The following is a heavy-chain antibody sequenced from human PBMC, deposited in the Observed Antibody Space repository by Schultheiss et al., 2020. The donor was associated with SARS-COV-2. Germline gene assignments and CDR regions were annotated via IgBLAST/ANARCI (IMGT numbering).Heavy chain of an antibody. Sequence: GESLKISCTASGFTFDDYAMHWVRQAPGKGLEWVAVISYDGSNKYYADSVKGRFTISRDNSKNTLYLQMNSLRAEDTAVYYCARDGGSYYDILTPPDYWGQGTLVTVSS. CDR3: ARDGGSYYDILTPPDY. D-gene: IGHD3-9*01. J-gene: IGHJ4*02. CDR1: GFTFDDYA. V-gene: IGHV3-30*04. CDR2: ISYDGSNK.